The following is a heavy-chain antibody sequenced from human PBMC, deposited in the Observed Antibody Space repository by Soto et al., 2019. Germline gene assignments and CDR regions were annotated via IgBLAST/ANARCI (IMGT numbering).Heavy chain of an antibody. CDR1: GYVFIGYG. J-gene: IGHJ4*02. CDR2: ISRHNGNT. D-gene: IGHD3-10*01. CDR3: ARDLDGSGSYYTDY. Sequence: VASVKVSCKASGYVFIGYGISWVRQAPGQGLEWMGWISRHNGNTNYAQNFQGRVTMTTDASTSTAYMELRSLRSDDTAVYYCARDLDGSGSYYTDYWGQGTLVTVSS. V-gene: IGHV1-18*01.